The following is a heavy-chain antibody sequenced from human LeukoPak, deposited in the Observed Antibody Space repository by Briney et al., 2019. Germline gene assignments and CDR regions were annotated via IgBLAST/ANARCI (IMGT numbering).Heavy chain of an antibody. V-gene: IGHV4-34*01. D-gene: IGHD3-16*02. CDR3: ARDGGVIVIQHFDY. CDR1: GGSFSGYY. J-gene: IGHJ4*02. Sequence: SETLSLTCAVYGGSFSGYYWSWIRQPPGKGLEWIGEINHSGSTNYNPSLKSRVTISVDTSKNQFSLKLSSVTAADTAVYYCARDGGVIVIQHFDYWGQGTLVTVSS. CDR2: INHSGST.